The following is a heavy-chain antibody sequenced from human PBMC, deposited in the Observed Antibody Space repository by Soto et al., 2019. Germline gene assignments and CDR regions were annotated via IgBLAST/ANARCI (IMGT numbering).Heavy chain of an antibody. CDR3: ARASDGTPYYYMDV. CDR2: INPSGGST. V-gene: IGHV1-46*01. D-gene: IGHD2-15*01. Sequence: GASVKVSCKAAGYTFTSYYMHWVRQAPGQGLEWMGIINPSGGSTSYAQKFQGWVTMTRDTSISTAYMELSRLRSDDTAVYYCARASDGTPYYYMDVWGKGTTVTVSS. J-gene: IGHJ6*03. CDR1: GYTFTSYY.